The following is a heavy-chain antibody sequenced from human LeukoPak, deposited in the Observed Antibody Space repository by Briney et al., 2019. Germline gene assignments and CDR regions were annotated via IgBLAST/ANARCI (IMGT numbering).Heavy chain of an antibody. V-gene: IGHV3-66*04. CDR3: ARHDYGDRYAFDI. D-gene: IGHD4-17*01. Sequence: GGSLRLSCAASGFIVSCMSWVRQAPGKGLEWVSLIYSGGSTYYTDSVKGRFTISRDNSKNTLYLHMDNLRAEDTAVYYCARHDYGDRYAFDIWGQGTMVTVSS. J-gene: IGHJ3*02. CDR2: IYSGGST. CDR1: GFIVSC.